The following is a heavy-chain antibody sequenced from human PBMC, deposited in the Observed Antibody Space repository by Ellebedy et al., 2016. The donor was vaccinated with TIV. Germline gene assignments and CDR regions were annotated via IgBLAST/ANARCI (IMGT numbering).Heavy chain of an antibody. CDR1: GFTFSNYW. Sequence: PGGSLRLSCAASGFTFSNYWMSWVRQAPGKGMEWVASIKQDGSVQFYVNSVRGRFTLYRDNSKTSTYLQMNSLRAEDTAVYYCARWAYVNSWYHLDYWGQGTLVTVSS. J-gene: IGHJ4*02. CDR2: IKQDGSVQ. D-gene: IGHD1-14*01. V-gene: IGHV3-7*01. CDR3: ARWAYVNSWYHLDY.